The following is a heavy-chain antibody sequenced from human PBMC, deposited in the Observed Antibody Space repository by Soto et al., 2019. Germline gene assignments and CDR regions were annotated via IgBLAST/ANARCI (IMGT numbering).Heavy chain of an antibody. CDR3: TRPAIDSSSWYYFDY. CDR2: IRSKANSYAT. CDR1: GFTFSGSA. Sequence: GGSLRLSCAASGFTFSGSAMHWVRQASGKGLEWVGRIRSKANSYATAYAASVKGRFTISRDDSKNTAYLQMNSLKTEDTAVYYCTRPAIDSSSWYYFDYWGQGTLVTVSS. J-gene: IGHJ4*02. V-gene: IGHV3-73*01. D-gene: IGHD6-13*01.